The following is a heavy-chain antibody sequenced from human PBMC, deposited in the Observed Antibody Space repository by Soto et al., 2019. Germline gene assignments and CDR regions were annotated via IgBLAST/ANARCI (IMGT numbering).Heavy chain of an antibody. V-gene: IGHV3-23*01. Sequence: GGSLRLSCAASGFTFTSYAMNWVRQAPGKGLEWVSAISGSGGSTYYADSVKGRFTISRDSSKNTVYLQMNSLRAEDTAVYYCAHRTYCSGGSCYDYWGQGTLVTVSS. CDR2: ISGSGGST. CDR3: AHRTYCSGGSCYDY. CDR1: GFTFTSYA. D-gene: IGHD2-15*01. J-gene: IGHJ4*02.